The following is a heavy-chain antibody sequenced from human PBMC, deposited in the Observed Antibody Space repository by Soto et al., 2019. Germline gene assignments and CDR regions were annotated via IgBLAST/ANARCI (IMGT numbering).Heavy chain of an antibody. CDR2: ISYDGSNK. J-gene: IGHJ4*02. D-gene: IGHD3-22*01. CDR3: AKYYYDSSGPFDY. V-gene: IGHV3-30*18. CDR1: GFTFSSYG. Sequence: LRLSCAASGFTFSSYGMHWVRQAPGKGLEWVAVISYDGSNKYYADSVKGRFTISRDNSKNTLYLQMNSLRAEDTAVYYCAKYYYDSSGPFDYWGQGTLVTVSS.